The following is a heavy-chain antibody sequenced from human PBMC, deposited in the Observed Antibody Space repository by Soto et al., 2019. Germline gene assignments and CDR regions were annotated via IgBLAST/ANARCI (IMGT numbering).Heavy chain of an antibody. CDR3: ARLSSSGGSKDAFDI. V-gene: IGHV4-59*08. CDR2: IYYSGST. J-gene: IGHJ3*02. Sequence: SETLSLTCTVSGGSISSYYWSWIRQPPGKGLEWIGYIYYSGSTNYNPSLKSRVTISVDTSKNQFSLKLSSVTAADTAVYYCARLSSSGGSKDAFDIWGQGTMVTVSS. CDR1: GGSISSYY. D-gene: IGHD2-15*01.